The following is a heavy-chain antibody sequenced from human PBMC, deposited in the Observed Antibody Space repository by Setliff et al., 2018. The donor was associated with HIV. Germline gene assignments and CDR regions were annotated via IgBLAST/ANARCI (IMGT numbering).Heavy chain of an antibody. CDR3: ARGWGHDGFDF. CDR1: GGSISSYY. CDR2: INHSGGT. J-gene: IGHJ3*01. Sequence: PSETLSLTCTVSGGSISSYYWSWVRQPPGKGLEWIGEINHSGGTNYNPSLKSRVTMSIDTSKNQFSLNVSSVTAADTAVYYCARGWGHDGFDFWGQGTMVTVSS. V-gene: IGHV4-34*01. D-gene: IGHD7-27*01.